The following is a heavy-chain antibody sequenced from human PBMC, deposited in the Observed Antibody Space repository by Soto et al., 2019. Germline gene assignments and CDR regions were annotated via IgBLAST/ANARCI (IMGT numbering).Heavy chain of an antibody. D-gene: IGHD3-22*01. J-gene: IGHJ4*02. CDR1: GYTFISYG. Sequence: GASVKVSCKASGYTFISYGISWVRQAPGQGLEWMGWVSAYNGNTNYAQKFQGRVTMTTDTSTSTAYMELRSLRSDDTAVYYCARGGGYYYDSSGYLVDYWGQGTLVTVPQ. CDR2: VSAYNGNT. V-gene: IGHV1-18*01. CDR3: ARGGGYYYDSSGYLVDY.